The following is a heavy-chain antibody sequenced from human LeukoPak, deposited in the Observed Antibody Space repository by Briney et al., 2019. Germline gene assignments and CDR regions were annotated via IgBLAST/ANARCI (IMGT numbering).Heavy chain of an antibody. CDR3: AKMGGYSGYATH. D-gene: IGHD5-12*01. J-gene: IGHJ4*02. CDR2: IHYSGTT. V-gene: IGHV4-59*08. Sequence: SETLSLTCTVSGGSISTYYWSWIRQPPGKGLEWIGYIHYSGTTNYNPSLKSRVTISLDTSKNQFSLNLSSVTAADTAVYYCAKMGGYSGYATHWGQGTLVTVSS. CDR1: GGSISTYY.